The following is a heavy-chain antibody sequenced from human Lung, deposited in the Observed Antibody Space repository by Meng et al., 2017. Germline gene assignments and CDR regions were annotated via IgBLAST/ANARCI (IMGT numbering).Heavy chain of an antibody. V-gene: IGHV4-34*01. CDR2: INHSGST. CDR1: GGSFSDYY. J-gene: IGHJ4*02. D-gene: IGHD4-11*01. CDR3: ARGPTTMAHDFDY. Sequence: VHLQQWGAGLLKPSETLSLTCVVSGGSFSDYYWSWIRQPPGKGLEWIGEINHSGSTNYNPSLESRATISVDTSQNNLSLKLSSVTAADSAVHYCARGPTTMAHDFDYWGQGTLVTVSS.